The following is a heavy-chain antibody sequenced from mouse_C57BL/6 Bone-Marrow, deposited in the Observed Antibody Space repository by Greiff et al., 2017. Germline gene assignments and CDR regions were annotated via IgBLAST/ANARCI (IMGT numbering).Heavy chain of an antibody. Sequence: VQLQQSGAELARPGASVKMSCKASGYTFTSYTMRWVKQRPGQGLEWIGYINPSSGYTKYNQKFKDKATLTADKSSSTAYMQLSSLTSEDSAVYYCARSNYAYWGQGTLVTVSA. CDR1: GYTFTSYT. V-gene: IGHV1-4*01. J-gene: IGHJ3*01. D-gene: IGHD2-5*01. CDR3: ARSNYAY. CDR2: INPSSGYT.